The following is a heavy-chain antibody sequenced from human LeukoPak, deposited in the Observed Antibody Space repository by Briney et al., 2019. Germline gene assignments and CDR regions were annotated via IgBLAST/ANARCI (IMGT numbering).Heavy chain of an antibody. CDR3: ARDRCSSTSCYNTPNWFDP. CDR1: GFMFNDYA. CDR2: ISWNSGNM. V-gene: IGHV3-9*01. Sequence: GGSLRLSCAPSGFMFNDYALHWVRQAPGKGLEWVSSISWNSGNMYYVDSVKGRFTISRDNAKNSVYLQMNSLRSEDTAFYHCARDRCSSTSCYNTPNWFDPWGQGTLVTVSS. J-gene: IGHJ5*02. D-gene: IGHD2-2*02.